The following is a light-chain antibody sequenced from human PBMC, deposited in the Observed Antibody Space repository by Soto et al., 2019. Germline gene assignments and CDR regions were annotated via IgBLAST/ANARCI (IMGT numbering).Light chain of an antibody. CDR2: DAS. CDR1: QGISSA. V-gene: IGKV1D-13*01. CDR3: QQFNNPLT. J-gene: IGKJ4*01. Sequence: AIQLTQSPSSLSASVGDRVTITCRASQGISSALAWYQQKPGKAPKLLIYDASSLESGVPSRFSGSGSWTDFTLTISSLQPEDFATYYCQQFNNPLTFGGGTKVEIK.